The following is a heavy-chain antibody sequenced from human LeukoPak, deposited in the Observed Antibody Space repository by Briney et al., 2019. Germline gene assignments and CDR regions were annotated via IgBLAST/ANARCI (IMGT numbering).Heavy chain of an antibody. CDR1: GFTVSSNY. J-gene: IGHJ4*02. Sequence: GGSLRLSCAASGFTVSSNYMSCVRQAPGKGLEWVSVIYSGGSTYYADSVKGRFTISRDNSKNTLYLQMNSLRAEDTAVYYCAREYSHYGLDYWGQGTLVTVSS. CDR3: AREYSHYGLDY. D-gene: IGHD2-15*01. V-gene: IGHV3-66*01. CDR2: IYSGGST.